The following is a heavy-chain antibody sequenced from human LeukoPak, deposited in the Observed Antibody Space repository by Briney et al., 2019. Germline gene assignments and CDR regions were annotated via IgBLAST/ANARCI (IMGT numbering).Heavy chain of an antibody. D-gene: IGHD3-22*01. CDR3: ARGRKFITYYYDSSGYYYSY. CDR2: INHSGST. J-gene: IGHJ4*02. CDR1: GGXFSNYY. V-gene: IGHV4-34*01. Sequence: SETLSLTCAVYGGXFSNYYCSWIRQPPGKGLEWIGEINHSGSTNYNPSLKSRVTISVDTSKNQFSLKLTSVTAADTAVYYCARGRKFITYYYDSSGYYYSYWGQGTLVTVSS.